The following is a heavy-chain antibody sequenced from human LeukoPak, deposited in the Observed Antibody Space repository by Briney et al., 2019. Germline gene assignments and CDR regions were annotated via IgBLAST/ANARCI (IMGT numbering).Heavy chain of an antibody. Sequence: PSETLSLTCAVSGGSISSGGYSWSWIRQPPGKGLEWIGYIYHSGSTYYNPSLKSRVTISVDRSKNQFSLKLSSVTAADTAVYYCARDHPLRGYSYGIDYWGQGTLVTVSS. CDR1: GGSISSGGYS. V-gene: IGHV4-30-2*01. D-gene: IGHD5-18*01. CDR2: IYHSGST. J-gene: IGHJ4*02. CDR3: ARDHPLRGYSYGIDY.